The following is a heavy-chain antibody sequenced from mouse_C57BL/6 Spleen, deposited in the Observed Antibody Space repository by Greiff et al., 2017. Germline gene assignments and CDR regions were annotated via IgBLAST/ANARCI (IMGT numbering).Heavy chain of an antibody. D-gene: IGHD2-10*01. CDR3: ARSPYYGPFDY. CDR2: ISSGSSTI. CDR1: GFTFSDYG. V-gene: IGHV5-17*01. Sequence: DVMLVESGGGLVKPGGSLKLSCAASGFTFSDYGMHWVRQAPEKGLEWVAYISSGSSTIYYADPVKGRFTISRDNAKNTLFLQMTSLRSEDTAMYYCARSPYYGPFDYWGQGTTLTVSS. J-gene: IGHJ2*01.